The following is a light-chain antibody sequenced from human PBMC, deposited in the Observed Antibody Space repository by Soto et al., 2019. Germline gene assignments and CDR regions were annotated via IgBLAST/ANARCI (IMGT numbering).Light chain of an antibody. Sequence: EIVLTQSPATLSLSPGERATLSCRASQSVSSYLAWYQQKPGQAPRLLIYDASNRATGSPARFSGSGAGTDFTLTISSLAPEDVAVYYCQQRSNWWTFGQGTKVEIK. CDR1: QSVSSY. V-gene: IGKV3-11*01. CDR3: QQRSNWWT. J-gene: IGKJ1*01. CDR2: DAS.